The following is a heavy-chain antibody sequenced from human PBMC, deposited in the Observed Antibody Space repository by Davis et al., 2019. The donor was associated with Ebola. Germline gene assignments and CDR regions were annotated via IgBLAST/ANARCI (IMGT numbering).Heavy chain of an antibody. CDR1: GFTVSSNY. CDR3: ARGSSVLYYYYGMDV. V-gene: IGHV3-66*01. CDR2: IYSGGST. J-gene: IGHJ6*02. D-gene: IGHD3-10*01. Sequence: GESLKIPCAASGFTVSSNYISWVRQAPGKGLEWVSVIYSGGSTYYADSVQGRFTISRDNSKNTLYLQMNSLRAEDTAVYYCARGSSVLYYYYGMDVWGQGTTVTVSS.